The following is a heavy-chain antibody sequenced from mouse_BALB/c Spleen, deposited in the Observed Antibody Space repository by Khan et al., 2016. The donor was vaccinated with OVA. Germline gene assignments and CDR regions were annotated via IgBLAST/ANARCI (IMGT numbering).Heavy chain of an antibody. J-gene: IGHJ2*01. Sequence: EVELVESGPGLVKPSQSLSLTCTVTGYSITSGYAWNWIRQFPENQLEWMGYISYSGGTSYNPSLKSRISITRDTSKNQFFLQLNSVTTEDTATYYCARGNYYGYYFDYWGQGTPLTVSS. CDR3: ARGNYYGYYFDY. D-gene: IGHD1-1*01. CDR1: GYSITSGYA. V-gene: IGHV3-2*02. CDR2: ISYSGGT.